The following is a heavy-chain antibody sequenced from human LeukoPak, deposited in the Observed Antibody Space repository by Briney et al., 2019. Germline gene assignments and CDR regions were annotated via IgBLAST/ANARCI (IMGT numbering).Heavy chain of an antibody. CDR1: GGTFSSYA. CDR3: ARNRYSGYDWGYYYYYYYMDV. D-gene: IGHD5-12*01. CDR2: IIPIFGTA. J-gene: IGHJ6*03. V-gene: IGHV1-69*13. Sequence: SVKVSCKASGGTFSSYAISWVRHAPGQGLEWMGGIIPIFGTANYAQKFQGRVTITADESTNTAYMELSSLRSEDTAVYYCARNRYSGYDWGYYYYYYYMDVWGKGTTVTVSS.